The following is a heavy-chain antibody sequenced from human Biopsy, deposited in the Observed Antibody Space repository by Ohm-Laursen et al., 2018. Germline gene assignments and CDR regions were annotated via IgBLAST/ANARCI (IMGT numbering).Heavy chain of an antibody. J-gene: IGHJ6*02. CDR1: GFTLSSYS. V-gene: IGHV3-21*01. D-gene: IGHD3-10*01. CDR3: ARSRGSSGIATIYYYGMDV. Sequence: SLRLSCAASGFTLSSYSMNWVRRTPGKGLEWVSTISSSSDNIYYVDSVKGRFTTSRDNAKNSLYLQMNSLRAEDTAVYYCARSRGSSGIATIYYYGMDVWGQGTTVTVSS. CDR2: ISSSSDNI.